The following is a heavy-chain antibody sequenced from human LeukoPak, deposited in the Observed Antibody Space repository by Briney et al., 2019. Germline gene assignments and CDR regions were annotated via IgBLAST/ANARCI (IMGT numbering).Heavy chain of an antibody. CDR3: ATGGGGN. Sequence: GESLTLSCAASVFTFSNAWMSCVRQTPGKGLEWVGLIRTKTDGGTTDYAAPVIGRFTISRDDSKPTPYLKMNSRKTEDTAVYYCATGGGGNWGQGTLVTVST. D-gene: IGHD3-10*01. J-gene: IGHJ4*02. CDR1: VFTFSNAW. CDR2: IRTKTDGGTT. V-gene: IGHV3-15*01.